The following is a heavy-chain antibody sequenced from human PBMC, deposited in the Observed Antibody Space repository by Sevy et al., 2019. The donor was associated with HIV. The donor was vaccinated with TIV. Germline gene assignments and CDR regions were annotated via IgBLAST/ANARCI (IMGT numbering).Heavy chain of an antibody. CDR2: IYYSGST. J-gene: IGHJ5*02. Sequence: SETLSLTCTVSGGSISSSSYYWGWIRQPPGKGLEWIGSIYYSGSTYYNPSLKRRVTISVDTSKDQFSLKLSSVTAADTAVYYCASLGYSSGWSFDPWGQGTLVTVSS. CDR1: GGSISSSSYY. CDR3: ASLGYSSGWSFDP. D-gene: IGHD6-19*01. V-gene: IGHV4-39*01.